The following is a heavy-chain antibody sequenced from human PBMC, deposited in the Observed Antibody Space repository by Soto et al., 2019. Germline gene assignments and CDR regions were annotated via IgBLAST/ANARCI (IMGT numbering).Heavy chain of an antibody. V-gene: IGHV3-33*01. J-gene: IGHJ5*02. CDR3: ARDKLLPDNNWFDP. Sequence: GGSLRLSCAASGFTFSSYGMHWVRQAPGKGLEWVAVIWYDGSNKYYADSVKGRFTISRDNSKNTLYLQMNSLRAEDTAVYYCARDKLLPDNNWFDPWGQGTLVTVSS. CDR2: IWYDGSNK. D-gene: IGHD2-15*01. CDR1: GFTFSSYG.